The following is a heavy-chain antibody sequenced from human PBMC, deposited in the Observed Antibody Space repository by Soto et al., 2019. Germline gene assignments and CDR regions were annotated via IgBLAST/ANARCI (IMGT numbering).Heavy chain of an antibody. Sequence: PSSTXSLTCSFSVYSIIIGCFFFCIRQPPGKVLDWIANMYHDGNTHYNPSLKSRVTMSVDTSKNQLSLKLNSVTAADTAVYYCARESYSGYHSYEYWGQGILV. CDR1: VYSIIIGCF. V-gene: IGHV4-38-2*02. CDR3: ARESYSGYHSYEY. CDR2: MYHDGNT. D-gene: IGHD1-26*01. J-gene: IGHJ4*02.